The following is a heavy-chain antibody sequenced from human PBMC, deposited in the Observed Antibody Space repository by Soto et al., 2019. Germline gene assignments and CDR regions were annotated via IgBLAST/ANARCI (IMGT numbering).Heavy chain of an antibody. CDR3: ARGVRGAYGLDI. J-gene: IGHJ3*02. Sequence: EVQLVESGGGLVQPGGSLRLSCAASGLTFSSHWMHWVRQAPGKGLVWVSRIDSDGSRTNYADSVKGRFTXSRXXAKXXXXXXXXSLRVEETAVYYCARGVRGAYGLDIWGQXTM. D-gene: IGHD2-21*01. CDR1: GLTFSSHW. V-gene: IGHV3-74*01. CDR2: IDSDGSRT.